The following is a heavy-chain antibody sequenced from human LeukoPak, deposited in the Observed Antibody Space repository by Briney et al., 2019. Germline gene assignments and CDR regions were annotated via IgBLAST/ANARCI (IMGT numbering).Heavy chain of an antibody. D-gene: IGHD6-6*01. CDR2: IYHSGST. Sequence: SETLSLTCTVSGYSISSGYYWGWIRQPPGKGLEWIGNIYHSGSTYYNPSLKSRVTISVDTSKNQFSLKLSSVTAADTAVYYCTRGPTAYSSSSLYFDYWGQGTLVIVSS. V-gene: IGHV4-38-2*02. CDR1: GYSISSGYY. CDR3: TRGPTAYSSSSLYFDY. J-gene: IGHJ4*02.